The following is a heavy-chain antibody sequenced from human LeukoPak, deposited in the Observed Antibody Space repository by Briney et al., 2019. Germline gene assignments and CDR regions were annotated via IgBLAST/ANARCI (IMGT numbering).Heavy chain of an antibody. V-gene: IGHV5-51*01. CDR1: GYGFTSYW. D-gene: IGHD3-9*01. CDR2: IYPGESDT. CDR3: ARRANYDILAGMGAFDT. Sequence: GESLQISFKGSGYGFTSYWIGWVRPMPGKGLGWMGIIYPGESDTRHTPPFQGQDRIPAPKSISTAYMQWSSLKASDTAMYYCARRANYDILAGMGAFDTGGKGTMATVSP. J-gene: IGHJ3*02.